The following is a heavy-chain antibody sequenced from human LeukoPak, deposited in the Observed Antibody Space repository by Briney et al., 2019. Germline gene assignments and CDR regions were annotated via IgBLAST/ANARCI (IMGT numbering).Heavy chain of an antibody. Sequence: QPGGSLRLSCAASGFTFSSYGMHWVRQAPGKGLEWVAFIRYDGSNKYYADSVKGRFTISRDNSKNTLYLQMNSLRAEDTAVYYCAKVLGQQQVVDYWGQGILVTVSS. CDR1: GFTFSSYG. CDR2: IRYDGSNK. CDR3: AKVLGQQQVVDY. J-gene: IGHJ4*02. V-gene: IGHV3-30*02. D-gene: IGHD6-13*01.